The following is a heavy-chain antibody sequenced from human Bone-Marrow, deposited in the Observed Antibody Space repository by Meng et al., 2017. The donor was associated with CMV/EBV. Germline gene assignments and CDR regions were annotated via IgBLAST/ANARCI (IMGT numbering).Heavy chain of an antibody. CDR2: IYYNGNT. V-gene: IGHV4-34*09. CDR1: GGSFSGYY. J-gene: IGHJ6*02. CDR3: ARDTDPYYYDSSGYSGGGMDV. D-gene: IGHD3-22*01. Sequence: SETLSLTCAVYGGSFSGYYWSWIRQPPGKGLEWIGYIYYNGNTYYNPSLKSRLTISIDTSKNQFSLILSSVTAADTAVYYCARDTDPYYYDSSGYSGGGMDVWGQGTTVTVSS.